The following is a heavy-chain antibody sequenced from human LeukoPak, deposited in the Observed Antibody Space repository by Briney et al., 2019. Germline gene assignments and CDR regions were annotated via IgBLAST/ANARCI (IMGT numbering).Heavy chain of an antibody. J-gene: IGHJ4*02. CDR3: ARGPRGLRLGDLSY. D-gene: IGHD3-16*01. Sequence: PGGSLRLSCAASGFTFSSYAMSWVRQAPGKGLEWVSAISGSGGSTYYADSVKGRFTTSRDNSKNTLYLQMNSLRAEDTAVYYCARGPRGLRLGDLSYWGQGTLVTVSS. CDR1: GFTFSSYA. CDR2: ISGSGGST. V-gene: IGHV3-23*01.